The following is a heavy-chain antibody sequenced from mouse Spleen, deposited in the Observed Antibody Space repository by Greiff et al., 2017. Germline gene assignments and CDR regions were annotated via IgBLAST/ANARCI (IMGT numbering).Heavy chain of an antibody. D-gene: IGHD1-1*02. CDR1: GYTFTSYW. J-gene: IGHJ1*01. CDR2: INPSNGGT. Sequence: QVQLKQPGTELVKPGASVKLSCKASGYTFTSYWMHWVKQRPGQGLEWIGNINPSNGGTNYNEKFKSKATLTVDKSSSTAYMQLSSLTSEDSAVYYCARGDYLYWYFDVWGAGTTVTVSS. V-gene: IGHV1-53*01. CDR3: ARGDYLYWYFDV.